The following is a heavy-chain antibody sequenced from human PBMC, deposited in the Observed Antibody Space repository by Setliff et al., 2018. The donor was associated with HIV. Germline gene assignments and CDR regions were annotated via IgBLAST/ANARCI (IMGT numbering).Heavy chain of an antibody. CDR2: INPNSGGT. J-gene: IGHJ4*02. Sequence: GASVKVSCKASGYTFTGYYMHWVRQAPGQGLEWMGRINPNSGGTNYAQRLQGRVTMTRDTSMNTAYMELSRLRSDDTAVYYCAKDRFDIVEVVTPKGFYFYYWGQGMLVTVSS. V-gene: IGHV1-2*06. CDR1: GYTFTGYY. D-gene: IGHD2-21*02. CDR3: AKDRFDIVEVVTPKGFYFYY.